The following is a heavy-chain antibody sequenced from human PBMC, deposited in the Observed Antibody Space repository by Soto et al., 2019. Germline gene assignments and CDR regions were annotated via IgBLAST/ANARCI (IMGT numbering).Heavy chain of an antibody. J-gene: IGHJ4*02. CDR1: GGTFSSYA. CDR2: IIPIFGTA. CDR3: SSAGGYSLGHHE. V-gene: IGHV1-69*13. Sequence: SVKVSCKAAGGTFSSYAISWVRQAPGQGLEWMGGIIPIFGTANYAQKFQGRVTITADESTSTAYMELSSLRSEDTAVHYCSSAGGYSLGHHERGRGTLVTVSS. D-gene: IGHD5-18*01.